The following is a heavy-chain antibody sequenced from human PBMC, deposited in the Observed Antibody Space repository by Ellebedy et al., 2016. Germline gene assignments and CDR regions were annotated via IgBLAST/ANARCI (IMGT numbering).Heavy chain of an antibody. J-gene: IGHJ6*03. Sequence: ASVKVSCXASGYTFTSYAMHWVRQAPGQRLEWMGWINAGNGNTKYSQKFQGRVTITRDTSASTAYMELSSLRSEDTAVYYCARIEEGWEVDYYYYMDVWGKGTTVTVSS. V-gene: IGHV1-3*01. D-gene: IGHD1-26*01. CDR3: ARIEEGWEVDYYYYMDV. CDR2: INAGNGNT. CDR1: GYTFTSYA.